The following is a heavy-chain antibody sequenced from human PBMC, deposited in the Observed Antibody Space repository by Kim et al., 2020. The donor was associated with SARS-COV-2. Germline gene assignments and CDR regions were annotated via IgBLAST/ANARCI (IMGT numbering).Heavy chain of an antibody. J-gene: IGHJ4*02. D-gene: IGHD6-6*01. CDR3: ARSFTSTSYFDY. Sequence: YPDAVKGRFTTSRDNAKKSVYLRMNSLRGEDTAVYYCARSFTSTSYFDYWGQGTLVTVSS. V-gene: IGHV3-11*01.